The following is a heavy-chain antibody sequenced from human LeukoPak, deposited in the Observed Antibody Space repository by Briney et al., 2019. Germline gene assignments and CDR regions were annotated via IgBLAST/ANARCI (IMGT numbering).Heavy chain of an antibody. Sequence: PETLSLTCAVYGGSFSGYYWSWIRQPPGKGLEWIGEINHSGSTNYNPSLKSRVTISVDTSKNQFSLKLSSVTAADTAVYYCARDLYVYMDVWGKGTTVTVSS. J-gene: IGHJ6*03. D-gene: IGHD3-16*01. V-gene: IGHV4-34*01. CDR1: GGSFSGYY. CDR3: ARDLYVYMDV. CDR2: INHSGST.